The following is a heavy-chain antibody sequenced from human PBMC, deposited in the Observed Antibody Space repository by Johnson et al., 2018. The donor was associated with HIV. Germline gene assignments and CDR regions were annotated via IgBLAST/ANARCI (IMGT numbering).Heavy chain of an antibody. CDR3: ARGGTAYWDRVSAFDI. CDR1: GFTFSDYS. V-gene: IGHV3-11*04. J-gene: IGHJ3*02. D-gene: IGHD2-8*02. Sequence: QVQLVESGGGLVQPGGSLRLSCAASGFTFSDYSMSWIRQAPGKGLEWVSYISSSAATIHYADSVKGRITISRDNAKNSLFLQMNSLRAEDTAVYYCARGGTAYWDRVSAFDIWGQGTMVTVSS. CDR2: ISSSAATI.